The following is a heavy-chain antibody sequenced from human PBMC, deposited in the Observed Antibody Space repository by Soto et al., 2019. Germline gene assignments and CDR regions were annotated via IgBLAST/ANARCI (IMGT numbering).Heavy chain of an antibody. J-gene: IGHJ4*02. CDR2: IIPIFGTA. V-gene: IGHV1-69*06. CDR1: GGTFSSYA. Sequence: QVQLVQSGAEVKKPGSSVKVSCKASGGTFSSYAISWVRQAPGQGLEWMGGIIPIFGTANYAQKFQGRVTIIADKSTSTAYMELSSLRSEDTAVYYCARPDYYDSSGYYYPPNYWGQGTLVTVSS. D-gene: IGHD3-22*01. CDR3: ARPDYYDSSGYYYPPNY.